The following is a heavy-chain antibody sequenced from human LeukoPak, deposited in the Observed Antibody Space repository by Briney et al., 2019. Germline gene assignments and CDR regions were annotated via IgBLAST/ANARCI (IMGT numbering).Heavy chain of an antibody. Sequence: GGSLRLSCAASGFTFSNNGMTWVRQAPGKGMEWVTGISDGGDTTYDAGSVKGRFTVSRDNSKNILYLQMNSLRAEDTAIYYCAKTQGFFDHWGQGSLVTISS. CDR2: ISDGGDTT. CDR3: AKTQGFFDH. V-gene: IGHV3-23*01. J-gene: IGHJ4*02. CDR1: GFTFSNNG.